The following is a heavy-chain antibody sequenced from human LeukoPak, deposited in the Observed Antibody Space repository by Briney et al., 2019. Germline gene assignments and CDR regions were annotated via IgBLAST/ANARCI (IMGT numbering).Heavy chain of an antibody. CDR3: ARDSGTTGEVKFDP. CDR1: GGSISSY. CDR2: IYSDGTI. J-gene: IGHJ5*02. D-gene: IGHD4-17*01. Sequence: PSETLSLTCTVSGGSISSYWSWIRQPAGKGLEWIGRIYSDGTITYNPSLQSRLTMSIDTSKNQFSLKLSFVTAADTAVYYCARDSGTTGEVKFDPWGQGTLVTVSS. V-gene: IGHV4-4*07.